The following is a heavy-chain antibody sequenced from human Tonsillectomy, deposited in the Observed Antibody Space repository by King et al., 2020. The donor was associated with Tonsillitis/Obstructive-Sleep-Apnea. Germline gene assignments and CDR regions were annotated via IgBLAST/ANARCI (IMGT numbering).Heavy chain of an antibody. CDR1: GFSLSTSGVG. CDR3: AHRPSATYFDY. J-gene: IGHJ4*02. V-gene: IGHV2-5*01. Sequence: TLKESGPTLVKPTQTLTLTCTFSGFSLSTSGVGVGLIRQPPAKALEWLALIYWYEDKRYSPSLKSRLTITRDTSKNQVVLTMTNMDPVDTATYYCAHRPSATYFDYWGQGTLVTVSS. CDR2: IYWYEDK.